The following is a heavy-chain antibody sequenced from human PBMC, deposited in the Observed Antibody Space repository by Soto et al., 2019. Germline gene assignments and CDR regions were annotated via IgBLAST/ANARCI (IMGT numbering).Heavy chain of an antibody. Sequence: QVQLVQSGAEVKKPGASVKVSCKASGYTFTSYYMHWVRQAPGQGLEWMGIINPSGGSTSYAQKFQGRVTMTRDTSTSTVYMELSSLRSEDTAVYYCARSTTVTTSPGDAFDIWGHGTMVTVSS. J-gene: IGHJ3*02. CDR1: GYTFTSYY. D-gene: IGHD4-17*01. CDR3: ARSTTVTTSPGDAFDI. CDR2: INPSGGST. V-gene: IGHV1-46*01.